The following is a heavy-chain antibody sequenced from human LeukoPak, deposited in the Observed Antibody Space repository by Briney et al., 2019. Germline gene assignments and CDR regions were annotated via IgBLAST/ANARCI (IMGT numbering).Heavy chain of an antibody. CDR3: AILPSGYFDWLSNAFDI. J-gene: IGHJ3*02. CDR1: GYTFTSYG. V-gene: IGHV1-18*01. D-gene: IGHD3-9*01. Sequence: ASVKVSCKASGYTFTSYGISWVRQAPGQGLEWMGWIIAYNGNTNYAQKLQGIVTMTTDASTSTAYMELRSLRSDDTAVYYCAILPSGYFDWLSNAFDIWGQGTMVTVSS. CDR2: IIAYNGNT.